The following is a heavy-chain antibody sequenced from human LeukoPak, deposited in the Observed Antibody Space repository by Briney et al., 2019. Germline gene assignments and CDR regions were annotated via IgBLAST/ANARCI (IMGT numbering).Heavy chain of an antibody. CDR2: INNFGST. D-gene: IGHD2-15*01. J-gene: IGHJ4*02. V-gene: IGHV4-34*06. Sequence: SETLSLTCAVYGGSFSVYYWTWIRQPPGKGLEWIGEINNFGSTNYNPSLKSRVTISVDTSKNQLSLKLASVTAADTAVYYCVVGRRNYYFDYWGQGTLVTVSS. CDR1: GGSFSVYY. CDR3: VVGRRNYYFDY.